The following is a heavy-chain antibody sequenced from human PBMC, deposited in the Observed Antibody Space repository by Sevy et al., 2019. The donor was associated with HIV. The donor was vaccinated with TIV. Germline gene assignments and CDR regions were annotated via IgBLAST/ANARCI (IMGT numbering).Heavy chain of an antibody. CDR1: GFTFSGSA. J-gene: IGHJ4*02. D-gene: IGHD1-26*01. Sequence: GGSLRLSCAASGFTFSGSAMHWVRQASGKGLEWVGRIRSKANSYATAYAASVKGRFTISTDDSKNTAYLQMNSLKTEDTAVYYCTRRDSGSYYFDYWGQGTLVTVSS. V-gene: IGHV3-73*01. CDR2: IRSKANSYAT. CDR3: TRRDSGSYYFDY.